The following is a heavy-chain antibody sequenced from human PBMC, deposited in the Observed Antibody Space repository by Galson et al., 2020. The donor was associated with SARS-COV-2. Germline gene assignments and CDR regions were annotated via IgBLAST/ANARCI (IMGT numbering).Heavy chain of an antibody. CDR2: ISAYNGNT. Sequence: ASVKVSCKASGYTFTSYGISWVRQAPGQGLEWMGWISAYNGNTNYAQKLQGRVTMTTDTSTSTAYMELRSLRSDDTAVYYCARVQWELRGGYYYGMDVWGQGTTVTVSS. J-gene: IGHJ6*02. CDR3: ARVQWELRGGYYYGMDV. V-gene: IGHV1-18*01. CDR1: GYTFTSYG. D-gene: IGHD1-26*01.